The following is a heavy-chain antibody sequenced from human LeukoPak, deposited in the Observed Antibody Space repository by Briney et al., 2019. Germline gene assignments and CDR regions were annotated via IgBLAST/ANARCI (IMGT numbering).Heavy chain of an antibody. D-gene: IGHD5-24*01. Sequence: PGGSLRLSCTASGFDFSDYYLSWLRQVPGKGLEWLSDISSSGKIVHYADSVKGRFTISRDNAKRSIYLQMNSLRGEDTAVYYCAKDKRDELLGVAKIILDYWGHGTLVTVSS. CDR2: ISSSGKIV. CDR1: GFDFSDYY. J-gene: IGHJ4*01. CDR3: AKDKRDELLGVAKIILDY. V-gene: IGHV3-11*01.